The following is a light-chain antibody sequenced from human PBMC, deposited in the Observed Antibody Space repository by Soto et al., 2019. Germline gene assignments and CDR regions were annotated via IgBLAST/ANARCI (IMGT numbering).Light chain of an antibody. V-gene: IGLV2-8*01. CDR2: EVT. J-gene: IGLJ3*02. CDR1: SSDVGGHNY. CDR3: QAYDYSLTAMV. Sequence: QSALTQPPSASGSPGQSVTISCTGTSSDVGGHNYVSWYQQRPGKAPKLIIYEVTQRPSGVSDRFSGSKSGNTATLTVSGLQAEDEADYYCQAYDYSLTAMVFGGGTKLTVL.